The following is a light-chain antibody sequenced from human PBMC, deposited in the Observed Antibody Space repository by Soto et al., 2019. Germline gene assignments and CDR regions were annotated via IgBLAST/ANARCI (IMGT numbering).Light chain of an antibody. Sequence: DIQMTQSPSSLSASVGDRVTITCRASQSISSDLNWYQQKPGQAPKLLIYASSSLQSGVPSRFSGSGSGTDFTRTISSLQPEDFATYYCQQSSRTPPTFGQGTKLEIK. CDR2: ASS. V-gene: IGKV1-39*01. J-gene: IGKJ2*01. CDR1: QSISSD. CDR3: QQSSRTPPT.